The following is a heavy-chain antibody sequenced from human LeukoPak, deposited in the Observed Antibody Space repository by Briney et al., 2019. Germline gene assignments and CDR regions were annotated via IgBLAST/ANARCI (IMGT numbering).Heavy chain of an antibody. CDR3: AKHRRSTLVTAYFDS. J-gene: IGHJ4*02. V-gene: IGHV3-23*01. D-gene: IGHD2-21*02. CDR2: ISSRGDDT. Sequence: GGSLKLSCTASGFTFSTLAMSWVRQAPGKGLEWVSSISSRGDDTTYADSVKGRFTISRDNSKNTLYLQLNSLRVDDAAIYYCAKHRRSTLVTAYFDSWGQGTLVTVSS. CDR1: GFTFSTLA.